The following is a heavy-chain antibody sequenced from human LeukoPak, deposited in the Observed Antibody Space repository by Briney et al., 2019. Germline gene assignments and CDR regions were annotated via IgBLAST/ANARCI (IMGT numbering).Heavy chain of an antibody. D-gene: IGHD2-2*01. CDR1: GFTFRNHG. J-gene: IGHJ4*02. CDR2: IWYDGSIQ. Sequence: GRSLRLSCAASGFTFRNHGMHWVRQAPGKGLEWVAVIWYDGSIQYYADSVKGRFTISRDNSENTVSLQMNSLRAEDTAVYYCARRVVVPAAPYYFDYWGQGTLVTVSS. V-gene: IGHV3-33*01. CDR3: ARRVVVPAAPYYFDY.